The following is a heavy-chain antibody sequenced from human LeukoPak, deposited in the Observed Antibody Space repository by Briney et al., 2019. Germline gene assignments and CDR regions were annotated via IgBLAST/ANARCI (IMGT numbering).Heavy chain of an antibody. Sequence: SETPSLTCTVSGGSISSTTSYWGWIRQPPGKGLEWIGNIYYSENTYYNPSLRSRVTVSVDTSKNQFSLRLSSVTAADTAVYYCARGFLRKAIVVTYYFDYWGQGTLVTVSS. CDR2: IYYSENT. V-gene: IGHV4-39*01. CDR1: GGSISSTTSY. CDR3: ARGFLRKAIVVTYYFDY. J-gene: IGHJ4*02. D-gene: IGHD3-22*01.